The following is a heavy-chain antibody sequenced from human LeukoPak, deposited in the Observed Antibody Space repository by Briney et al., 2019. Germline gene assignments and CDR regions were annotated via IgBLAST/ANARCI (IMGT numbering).Heavy chain of an antibody. CDR3: TRDRGYSYGYGDY. Sequence: PGGSLRLSCTASGFTLGDYAMSWVRQAPGKGLVGVGFIRSKLHGGTTEYAASVKDRFTITRDDSKNIAYLQMNSLKNEDTAVYYCTRDRGYSYGYGDYWGQGTLVTVSS. D-gene: IGHD5-18*01. CDR1: GFTLGDYA. V-gene: IGHV3-49*04. CDR2: IRSKLHGGTT. J-gene: IGHJ4*02.